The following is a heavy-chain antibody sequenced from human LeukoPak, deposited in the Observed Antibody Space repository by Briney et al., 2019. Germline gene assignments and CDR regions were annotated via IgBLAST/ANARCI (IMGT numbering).Heavy chain of an antibody. CDR1: GGSISSYY. CDR3: ARDSGTTGEVKFDP. Sequence: PWETLSLTCTVSGGSISSYYWSWIRQPAGTALEWIGRIYTSGTITYNPSLKSRLTMSIDTSKNQFSLKLSFVTAADTAVYYCARDSGTTGEVKFDPWGQGTLVTVSS. CDR2: IYTSGTI. D-gene: IGHD4-17*01. V-gene: IGHV4-4*07. J-gene: IGHJ5*02.